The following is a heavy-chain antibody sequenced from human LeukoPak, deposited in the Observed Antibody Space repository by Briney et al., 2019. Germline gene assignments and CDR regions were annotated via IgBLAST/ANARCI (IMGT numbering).Heavy chain of an antibody. D-gene: IGHD3-22*01. Sequence: ASVKVSCKASGYTFIGYYMHWVRQAPGQGLEWMGWINAGNGNTKYSQKFQGRVTITRDTSASIAYMELSSLRSEDTAVYYCASSPYDSSGGYFDLWGRGTLVTVSS. CDR3: ASSPYDSSGGYFDL. V-gene: IGHV1-3*01. CDR1: GYTFIGYY. J-gene: IGHJ2*01. CDR2: INAGNGNT.